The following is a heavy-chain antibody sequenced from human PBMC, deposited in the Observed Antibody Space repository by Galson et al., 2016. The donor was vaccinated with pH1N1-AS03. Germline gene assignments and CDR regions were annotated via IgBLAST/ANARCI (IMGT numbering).Heavy chain of an antibody. CDR3: ARHDYGDYVGWFDP. CDR2: INYSGST. CDR1: ISSHY. D-gene: IGHD4-17*01. V-gene: IGHV4-59*11. Sequence: ISSHYWNWIRQPPGKGLEWIGYINYSGSTNYNPSLKSRVTISVDTSKNQFSLKLSSVTAADTAVYYCARHDYGDYVGWFDPWGQGTLVTVSS. J-gene: IGHJ5*02.